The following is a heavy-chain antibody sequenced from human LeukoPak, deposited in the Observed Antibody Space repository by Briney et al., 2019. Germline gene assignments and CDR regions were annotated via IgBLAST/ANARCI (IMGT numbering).Heavy chain of an antibody. Sequence: ASVKVSCKASGYTFTSYYMHWVRQAPGQGLEWMGIINPSGGSTSYAQKFQGRVTMTRDTSISTAYMELSRLRSDDTAVYYCARRYLYYFDYWGQGTLVTVSS. CDR3: ARRYLYYFDY. J-gene: IGHJ4*02. V-gene: IGHV1-46*01. CDR2: INPSGGST. D-gene: IGHD1-14*01. CDR1: GYTFTSYY.